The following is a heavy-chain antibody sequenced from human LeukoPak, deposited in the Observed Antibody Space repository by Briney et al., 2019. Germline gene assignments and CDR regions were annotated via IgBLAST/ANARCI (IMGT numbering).Heavy chain of an antibody. CDR2: IIPIFGTA. D-gene: IGHD3-10*01. Sequence: SVKVSCKASGGTFGSYAISWVRQAPGQGLEWMGGIIPIFGTANYAQKFQGRVTITADESTSTAYMELSSLRSEDTAVYYCASDVEDGSGSFVYYFDYWGQGTLVTVSS. CDR1: GGTFGSYA. J-gene: IGHJ4*02. CDR3: ASDVEDGSGSFVYYFDY. V-gene: IGHV1-69*13.